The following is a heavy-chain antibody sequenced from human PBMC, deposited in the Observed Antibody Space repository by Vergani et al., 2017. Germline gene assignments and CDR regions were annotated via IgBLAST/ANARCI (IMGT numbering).Heavy chain of an antibody. J-gene: IGHJ4*02. V-gene: IGHV3-33*01. Sequence: QVQLVESGGGVVQPGRSLRLSCAASGFTFSSYGMHWVRQAPGKGLEWVAVIWYDGSNKYYADSVKGRFTISRDNSKNTLYLQMNSLGAEDTAVYYCARDSLGVLDYWGQGTLVTVSS. CDR3: ARDSLGVLDY. CDR2: IWYDGSNK. CDR1: GFTFSSYG.